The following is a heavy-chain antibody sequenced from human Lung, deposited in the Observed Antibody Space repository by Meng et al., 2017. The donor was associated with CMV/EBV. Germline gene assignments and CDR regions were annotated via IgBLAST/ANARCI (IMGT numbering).Heavy chain of an antibody. J-gene: IGHJ6*02. D-gene: IGHD3-22*01. CDR1: GYTFIGYY. V-gene: IGHV1-2*02. CDR2: INPNSDGT. Sequence: ASVKVSXKASGYTFIGYYIHWVRQAPGQGLEWMGCINPNSDGTNYAQKFQGRVTMTRDTSISTAYMELNRLRFDDTAVYYCAREDYYDPFLGPVGGMDVWGQGXTVNVSS. CDR3: AREDYYDPFLGPVGGMDV.